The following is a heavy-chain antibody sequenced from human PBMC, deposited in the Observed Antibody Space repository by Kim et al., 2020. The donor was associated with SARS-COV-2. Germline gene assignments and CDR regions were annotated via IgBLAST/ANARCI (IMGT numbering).Heavy chain of an antibody. V-gene: IGHV3-33*06. D-gene: IGHD1-26*01. CDR2: IWYDGSNK. Sequence: GGSLRLSCAASGFTFSSYGMHWVRQAPGKGLEWVAVIWYDGSNKYYADSVKGRFTISRDNSKNTLYLQMNSLRAEDTALYYCAKDVSRRVGATMSDYWGQGTLVTVSS. CDR3: AKDVSRRVGATMSDY. CDR1: GFTFSSYG. J-gene: IGHJ4*02.